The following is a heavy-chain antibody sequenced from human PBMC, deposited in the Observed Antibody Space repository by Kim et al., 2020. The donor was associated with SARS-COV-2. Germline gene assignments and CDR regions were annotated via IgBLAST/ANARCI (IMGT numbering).Heavy chain of an antibody. CDR1: GFTFSSYA. CDR2: ISGSGGST. Sequence: GGSLRLSCAASGFTFSSYAMSWVRQAPGKGLEWVSAISGSGGSTYYADSVKGRFTISRDNSKNTLYLQLNSLRVENTSASYCSKFPGDESWCYDYWGQGT. CDR3: SKFPGDESWCYDY. D-gene: IGHD2-8*01. V-gene: IGHV3-23*01. J-gene: IGHJ4*02.